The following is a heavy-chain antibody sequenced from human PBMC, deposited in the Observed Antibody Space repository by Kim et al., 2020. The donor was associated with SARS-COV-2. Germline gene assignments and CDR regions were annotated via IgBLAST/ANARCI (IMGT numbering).Heavy chain of an antibody. CDR2: FDPEDGET. CDR3: ATSCSITSCHWFDP. V-gene: IGHV1-24*01. D-gene: IGHD2-2*01. Sequence: ASVKVSCKVSGYTFTELSMHWVRQAPGKGLEWMGGFDPEDGETIYAQKFQGRVTMTEDTSTDTAYMELSSLRSEDTAVYYCATSCSITSCHWFDPWGRGTLVPVPS. CDR1: GYTFTELS. J-gene: IGHJ5*02.